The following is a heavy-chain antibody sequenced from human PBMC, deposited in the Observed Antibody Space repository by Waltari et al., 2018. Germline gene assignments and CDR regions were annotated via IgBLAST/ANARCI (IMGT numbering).Heavy chain of an antibody. CDR1: GGSITIIPYF. CDR2: FSYNGNT. V-gene: IGHV4-39*07. J-gene: IGHJ4*01. D-gene: IGHD2-21*01. CDR3: ARGLGAIY. Sequence: QLQMQESGPGLVRPSETLSLPCAVSGGSITIIPYFWGWIRQPPGKGLEWIGSFSYNGNTYYNPALKSRATISGDTSKNQVSLVLTSVTAADTAVYYCARGLGAIYWGHGTLVTVSS.